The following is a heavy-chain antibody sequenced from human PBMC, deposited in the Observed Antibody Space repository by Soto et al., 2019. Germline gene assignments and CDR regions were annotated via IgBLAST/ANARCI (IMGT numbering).Heavy chain of an antibody. Sequence: PGGSLRLSCAASGFTFSDYALNWVRQAPGEGLEWISYISSSSSTIYFADSLKGRFTISRDNAKNSLYLQMNSLRAEDTAVYYCARDYKGNYWGQGTLVTVSS. D-gene: IGHD1-20*01. J-gene: IGHJ4*02. CDR1: GFTFSDYA. CDR3: ARDYKGNY. V-gene: IGHV3-48*01. CDR2: ISSSSSTI.